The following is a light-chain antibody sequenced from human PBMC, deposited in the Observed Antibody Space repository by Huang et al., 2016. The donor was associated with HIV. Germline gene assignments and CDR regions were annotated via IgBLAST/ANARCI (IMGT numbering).Light chain of an antibody. CDR2: SAS. J-gene: IGKJ1*01. V-gene: IGKV1-39*01. Sequence: DIQMTQSPSSLSAAVGDRVTITCRASQSISSYLIWSPQKPGKAPKLLIYSASTLQSGVPSRFSGSGSGTDFTLTISSLQPEDFATYYCQQSYDTPTFGQGTKVEIK. CDR3: QQSYDTPT. CDR1: QSISSY.